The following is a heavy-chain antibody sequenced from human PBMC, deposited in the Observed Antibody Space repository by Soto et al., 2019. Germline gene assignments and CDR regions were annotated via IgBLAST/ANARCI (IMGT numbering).Heavy chain of an antibody. J-gene: IGHJ4*02. Sequence: SETLSLTCTVSGGSISSGGYYWSWIRQHPGKGLEWIGYIYYSGSTYYNPSLKSRVTISVDTSKNQFSLKLSSVTAADTAVYYCAINSTPYCSSTSCYDYWGQGTLVTVSS. CDR3: AINSTPYCSSTSCYDY. V-gene: IGHV4-31*03. D-gene: IGHD2-2*01. CDR2: IYYSGST. CDR1: GGSISSGGYY.